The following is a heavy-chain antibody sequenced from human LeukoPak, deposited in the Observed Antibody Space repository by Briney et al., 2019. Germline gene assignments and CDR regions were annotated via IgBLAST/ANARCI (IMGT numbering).Heavy chain of an antibody. Sequence: PSETLSLTCTVSGGSISSYYWSWIRQPPGKGLEWIGYIYYSGSTNYNPSLKSRVTISVDTSKNQFSLKLSSVTAADTAVYYCARALGTSPTKSPYYYYYGMDVWGQGTTVTVSS. V-gene: IGHV4-59*01. J-gene: IGHJ6*02. D-gene: IGHD2-2*01. CDR1: GGSISSYY. CDR2: IYYSGST. CDR3: ARALGTSPTKSPYYYYYGMDV.